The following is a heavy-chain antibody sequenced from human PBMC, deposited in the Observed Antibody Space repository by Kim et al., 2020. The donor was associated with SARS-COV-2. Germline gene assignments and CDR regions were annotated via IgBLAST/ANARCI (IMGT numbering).Heavy chain of an antibody. D-gene: IGHD2-8*01. CDR3: AREWGLGYCTNGVCFTPSHHYYYGMDV. J-gene: IGHJ6*02. CDR2: IYSGGST. CDR1: GFTVSSNY. V-gene: IGHV3-53*01. Sequence: GGSLRLSCAASGFTVSSNYMSWVRQAPGKGLEWVSVIYSGGSTYYADSVKGRFTISRDNSKNTLYLQMNSLRAEDTAVYYCAREWGLGYCTNGVCFTPSHHYYYGMDVWGQGTTVTVSS.